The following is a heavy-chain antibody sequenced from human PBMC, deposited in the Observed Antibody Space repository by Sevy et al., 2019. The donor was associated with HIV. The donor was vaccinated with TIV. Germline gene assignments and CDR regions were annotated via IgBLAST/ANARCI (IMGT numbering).Heavy chain of an antibody. J-gene: IGHJ4*02. CDR1: GGSIGSNSFY. CDR2: VSYGGST. D-gene: IGHD3-22*01. CDR3: ARQKVRSAYYYDTSGRQGKADFDS. V-gene: IGHV4-39*01. Sequence: SETLSLTCTVSGGSIGSNSFYWGWIRQPPGKELEWIGTVSYGGSTYYNPSLRGRVTISVDASKEQFSLKLSSVTAADTAVYYCARQKVRSAYYYDTSGRQGKADFDSWGQGTLVTVSS.